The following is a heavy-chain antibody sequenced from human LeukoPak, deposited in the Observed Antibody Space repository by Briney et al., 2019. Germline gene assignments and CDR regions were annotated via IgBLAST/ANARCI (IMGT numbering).Heavy chain of an antibody. CDR3: ARVNYNPRYYDSWSGYSDPNWFDP. V-gene: IGHV1-69*04. CDR1: GGTFSSYA. CDR2: IIPIFGIA. Sequence: SVKVSCKASGGTFSSYAISWVRQAPGQGLEWMGRIIPIFGIANYAQKFQGRVTITADKSTSTAYMELSSLRSEDTAVYYCARVNYNPRYYDSWSGYSDPNWFDPWGRGTLVTVSS. D-gene: IGHD3-3*01. J-gene: IGHJ5*02.